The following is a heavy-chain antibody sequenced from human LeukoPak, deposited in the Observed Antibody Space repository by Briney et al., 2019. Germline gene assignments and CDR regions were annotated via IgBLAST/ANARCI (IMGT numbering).Heavy chain of an antibody. V-gene: IGHV1-2*02. Sequence: ASVKVSCEASGYTFICYYVHWVRQAPGQGLEWMGWVNPKTGDTKYAQNFQGRVTMTRDMSFNTAYMELRRLRSDDTAVYYCARDMDRGQWLVRPYYWGQGALVTVSS. CDR2: VNPKTGDT. J-gene: IGHJ4*02. D-gene: IGHD6-19*01. CDR1: GYTFICYY. CDR3: ARDMDRGQWLVRPYY.